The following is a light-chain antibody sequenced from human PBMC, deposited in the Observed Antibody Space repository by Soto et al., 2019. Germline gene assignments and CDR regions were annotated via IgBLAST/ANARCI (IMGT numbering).Light chain of an antibody. CDR3: CSYAGSSTWV. Sequence: QSALTQPPSASGSPGQSVTFSCTGTSSDIGDYNYVSWYQQHPGKAPKLMIYEVTKRPSGVPDRFSGSKSGNTASLTVSGLQADDEADYYCCSYAGSSTWVFGGGTKLTVL. V-gene: IGLV2-8*01. CDR1: SSDIGDYNY. J-gene: IGLJ3*02. CDR2: EVT.